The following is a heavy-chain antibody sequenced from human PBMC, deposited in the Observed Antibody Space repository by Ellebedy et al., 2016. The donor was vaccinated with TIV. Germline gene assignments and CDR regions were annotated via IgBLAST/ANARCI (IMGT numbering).Heavy chain of an antibody. CDR1: GGSISSYY. CDR2: LYTSGST. CDR3: ARDPGFIAAAGGTGDDYYYGMDV. D-gene: IGHD6-13*01. J-gene: IGHJ6*02. Sequence: MPSETLSLTCTVSGGSISSYYWSWIRQPAGKGLEWIGRLYTSGSTNYNPSLKSRVTMSVDTSKNQFSLKLSSVTAADTAVYYCARDPGFIAAAGGTGDDYYYGMDVWGQGTTVTVSS. V-gene: IGHV4-4*07.